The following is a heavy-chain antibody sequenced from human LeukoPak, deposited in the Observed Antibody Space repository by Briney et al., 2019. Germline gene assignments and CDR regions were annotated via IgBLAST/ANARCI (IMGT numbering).Heavy chain of an antibody. Sequence: GGSLRLSCAASGFTFSSYSMNWVRQAPGKGLEWVSYISSSSSTIYYADSVKGRFTISRDNANNSLYLQMNSLRAEDTAVYYCARVLRTTIFGVVHDAFDIWGQGTMVTVSS. D-gene: IGHD3-3*01. CDR2: ISSSSSTI. J-gene: IGHJ3*02. CDR1: GFTFSSYS. V-gene: IGHV3-48*04. CDR3: ARVLRTTIFGVVHDAFDI.